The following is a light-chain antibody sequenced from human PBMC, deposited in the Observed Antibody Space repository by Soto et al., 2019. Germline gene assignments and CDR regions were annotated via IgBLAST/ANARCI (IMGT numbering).Light chain of an antibody. CDR2: VAS. CDR1: QHISSW. J-gene: IGKJ5*01. V-gene: IGKV1-12*01. Sequence: DIQLVHSPSAVSASVGDTVTITFLATQHISSWLAWYQQKPGKAPNLLIYVASNLQSGVPSRFSGNGSGTYFTLTISSLQPEDFATYYCQQANSFPINFAQGTRLEIK. CDR3: QQANSFPIN.